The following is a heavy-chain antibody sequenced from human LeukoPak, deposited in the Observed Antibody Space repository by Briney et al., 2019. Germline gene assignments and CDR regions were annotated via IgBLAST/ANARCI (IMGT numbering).Heavy chain of an antibody. CDR3: ARDPSYGGNSVPEYYFDY. CDR2: IYYSGST. CDR1: GGSVSSGSYY. D-gene: IGHD4-23*01. J-gene: IGHJ4*02. Sequence: SETLSLTCTVSGGSVSSGSYYWSWIRRPPGKGLEWIGYIYYSGSTNYNPSLKSRVTISVDTSKNQFSLKLSSVTAADTAVYYCARDPSYGGNSVPEYYFDYWGQGTLVTVSS. V-gene: IGHV4-61*01.